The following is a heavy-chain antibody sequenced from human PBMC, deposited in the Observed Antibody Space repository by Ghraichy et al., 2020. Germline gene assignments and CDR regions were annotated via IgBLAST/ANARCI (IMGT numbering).Heavy chain of an antibody. CDR2: INHSGST. CDR1: GGSFSGYY. CDR3: ARHRVWEGAYYYGSGSYPRNYGMDV. V-gene: IGHV4-34*01. J-gene: IGHJ6*02. Sequence: SQTLSLTCAVYGGSFSGYYWSWIRQPPGKGLEWIGEINHSGSTNYNPSLKSRVTISVDTSKNQFSLKLSSVTAADTAVYYCARHRVWEGAYYYGSGSYPRNYGMDVWGQGTTVTVSS. D-gene: IGHD3-10*01.